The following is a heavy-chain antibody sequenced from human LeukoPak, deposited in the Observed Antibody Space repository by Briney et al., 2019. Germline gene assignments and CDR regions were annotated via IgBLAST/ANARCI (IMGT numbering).Heavy chain of an antibody. CDR1: GFTVSRNY. J-gene: IGHJ4*02. CDR3: ARELISRYFDY. Sequence: GSLRLSCAASGFTVSRNYMSWVRQAPGKGLEWVSVIYAGGSTYYADSVEGRFTISRDNSKNTLCLQMNSLRVDDTAVYYCARELISRYFDYWGQGTLVTVSS. V-gene: IGHV3-53*01. CDR2: IYAGGST.